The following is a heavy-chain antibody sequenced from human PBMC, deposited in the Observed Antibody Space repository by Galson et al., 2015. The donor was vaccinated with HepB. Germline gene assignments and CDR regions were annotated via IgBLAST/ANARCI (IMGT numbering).Heavy chain of an antibody. CDR1: RFTFTSYA. J-gene: IGHJ4*02. D-gene: IGHD3-16*01. V-gene: IGHV3-23*01. CDR3: AKDGIMVSKHPWHFHS. Sequence: SLRLSCAASRFTFTSYAMTCVRQAPRTGLEWVSSITTSGGETYYSDSVKGRFTISRDNSKNTVVLQLNNLRVEDAAVYYCAKDGIMVSKHPWHFHSRGQGTPVTVSS. CDR2: ITTSGGET.